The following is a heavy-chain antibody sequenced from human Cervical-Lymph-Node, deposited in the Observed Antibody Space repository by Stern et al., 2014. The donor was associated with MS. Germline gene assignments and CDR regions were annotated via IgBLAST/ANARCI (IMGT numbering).Heavy chain of an antibody. CDR2: ISTTHNYI. D-gene: IGHD2-2*01. CDR1: GFSFGAYT. Sequence: VQPVPSGGGLVTPGGSLSLSCVASGFSFGAYTMNWVRQAPGEGLAWVSSISTTHNYIYCADSVKGRFTVSRDNAKNSLYLQMSSLRVEDTAVYFCARHGSSTWPTLSFDPWGQGTLVTVSS. V-gene: IGHV3-21*01. CDR3: ARHGSSTWPTLSFDP. J-gene: IGHJ5*02.